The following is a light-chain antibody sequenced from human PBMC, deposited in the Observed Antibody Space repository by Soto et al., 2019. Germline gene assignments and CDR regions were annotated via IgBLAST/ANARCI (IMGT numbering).Light chain of an antibody. V-gene: IGLV1-40*01. CDR2: GDN. J-gene: IGLJ1*01. Sequence: QSVLTQPPSVSGAPGQRVSISCTGSTSNIGAPYDVHWYQHLPGTAPKLLIYGDNNRPSGVPDRSSGSKSGTSASLAITRLQAEDEADYHCQSYDISLHNYVFGTGTKVTVL. CDR3: QSYDISLHNYV. CDR1: TSNIGAPYD.